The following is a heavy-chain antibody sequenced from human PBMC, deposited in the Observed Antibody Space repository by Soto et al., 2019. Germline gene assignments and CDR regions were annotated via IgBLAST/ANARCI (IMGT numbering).Heavy chain of an antibody. D-gene: IGHD1-26*01. CDR3: ARAVGPFDY. CDR1: GFTFDTYG. J-gene: IGHJ4*02. CDR2: IWFDASNK. V-gene: IGHV3-33*01. Sequence: QVHLVESGGGVVQPGRSLRLSCAASGFTFDTYGMHWVRQAPGQGLDWVAGIWFDASNKDYADSVKGRFTISRDNSKSTLYLQMNSLRAEDTAVYYCARAVGPFDYWGQGTLVNVSS.